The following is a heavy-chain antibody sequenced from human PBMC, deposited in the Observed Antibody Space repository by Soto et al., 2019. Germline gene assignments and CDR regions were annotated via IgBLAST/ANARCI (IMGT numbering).Heavy chain of an antibody. CDR1: GFSFSNYG. V-gene: IGHV3-30*18. CDR2: MSFDGSNN. Sequence: QVQLVESGGGVVQPGRSLRLSCAASGFSFSNYGMHWARQAPGKGLEWVAVMSFDGSNNYYADSVKGRFTISRDNSKNTLYLQMNSLRAEHTAVYFCAKDRWEAAPAAYYYYYGMDVWGRGTTVTVSS. CDR3: AKDRWEAAPAAYYYYYGMDV. D-gene: IGHD1-26*01. J-gene: IGHJ6*02.